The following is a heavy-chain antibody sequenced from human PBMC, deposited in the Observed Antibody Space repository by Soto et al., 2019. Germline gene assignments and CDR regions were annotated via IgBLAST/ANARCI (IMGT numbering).Heavy chain of an antibody. V-gene: IGHV4-4*02. Sequence: GSLRLSCAGSGFTFSNYAMSWVRQSPGQGLEWIGDIYHTGITNYNPSLQSRVTISVDKSKNEFYLNLTSVTAADTAVYYCARSPGYLSISSLDPWGQGILVTVLL. CDR1: GFTFSNYA. CDR3: ARSPGYLSISSLDP. J-gene: IGHJ5*02. D-gene: IGHD6-13*01. CDR2: IYHTGIT.